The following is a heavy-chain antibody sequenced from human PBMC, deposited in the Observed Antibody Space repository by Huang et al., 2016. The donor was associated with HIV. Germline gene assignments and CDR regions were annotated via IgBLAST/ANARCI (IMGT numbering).Heavy chain of an antibody. CDR3: ARQGVGDFVVEPTGLCAFDI. CDR2: IYPGDTDT. V-gene: IGHV5-51*01. CDR1: GYTFNGYW. J-gene: IGHJ3*02. Sequence: EVQLVQSGAVVKKPGESLKISCKGSGYTFNGYWIGWVRQMPGKGLEWMGIIYPGDTDTTDSPSFQGQVTISADKSISTAYLQWSGLKASDTAMYYCARQGVGDFVVEPTGLCAFDIWGQGTMVTVSS. D-gene: IGHD2-2*01.